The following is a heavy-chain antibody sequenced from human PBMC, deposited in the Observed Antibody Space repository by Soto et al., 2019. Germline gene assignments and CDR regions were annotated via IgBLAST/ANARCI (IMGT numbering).Heavy chain of an antibody. CDR3: ARVGGSSWYDAFDI. Sequence: ASVKVSCKVSGYTLTELSMHWVRQAPGKGLEWMGVFIAEDGAASYAQNFQGRVTITVDKSTSTAYMEVTSLRSEDTAVYYCARVGGSSWYDAFDIWGQGTMVTVS. CDR2: FIAEDGAA. V-gene: IGHV1-24*01. CDR1: GYTLTELS. J-gene: IGHJ3*02. D-gene: IGHD6-13*01.